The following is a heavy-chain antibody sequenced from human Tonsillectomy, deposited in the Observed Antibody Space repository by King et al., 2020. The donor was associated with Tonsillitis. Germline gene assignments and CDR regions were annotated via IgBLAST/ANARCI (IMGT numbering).Heavy chain of an antibody. Sequence: VQLVESGGGLVQPGGSLRLSCAASGFTFNSYGMNWVRQAPGKGLEWIAYSSSSSIFLYYSASVKGRFTISRDNARNSLYLQMSSLRAEDTAVYYCTRNFWSGGTEGCWGQGTLVTVSS. V-gene: IGHV3-48*01. J-gene: IGHJ4*02. D-gene: IGHD3-3*01. CDR1: GFTFNSYG. CDR2: SSSSSIFL. CDR3: TRNFWSGGTEGC.